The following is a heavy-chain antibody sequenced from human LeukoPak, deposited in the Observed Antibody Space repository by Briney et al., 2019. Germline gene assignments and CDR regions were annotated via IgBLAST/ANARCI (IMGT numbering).Heavy chain of an antibody. Sequence: SETLSLTCTVSGASISTYYWSWIRQSPGKGLEWIGYLFSRGSPNYNPSLKRRVTIPVDTSKNHFSLTLSSVTAADTAVYYCARLQPNSGEWAFDIWGQGTMVTVSS. D-gene: IGHD1-1*01. CDR3: ARLQPNSGEWAFDI. CDR1: GASISTYY. J-gene: IGHJ3*02. CDR2: LFSRGSP. V-gene: IGHV4-59*01.